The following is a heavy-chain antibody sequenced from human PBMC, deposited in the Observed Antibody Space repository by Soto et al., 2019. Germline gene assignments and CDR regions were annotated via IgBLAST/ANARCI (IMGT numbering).Heavy chain of an antibody. CDR2: IIRIFGTA. J-gene: IGHJ6*02. Sequence: QVQLVQSGAEVKKPGSSVKVSCKASGGTFSSYAISWVRQAPGQGLEWMGGIIRIFGTADYAQKFQGRVTITADESTSTAYMELRSLRSEDTAVYYCGTPPAGYYYYGMDVWGQGTTVTVSS. V-gene: IGHV1-69*12. CDR1: GGTFSSYA. CDR3: GTPPAGYYYYGMDV.